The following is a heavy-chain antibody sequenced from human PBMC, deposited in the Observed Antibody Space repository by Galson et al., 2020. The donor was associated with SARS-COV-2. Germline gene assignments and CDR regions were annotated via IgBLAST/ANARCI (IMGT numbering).Heavy chain of an antibody. Sequence: GGSLRLSCTASGFTFSSYAMTWVRQASGKGLDWVSTISGSGSSIYYADSVKGRFTISRDNSKNTLYLQMNSLTVEDTAVYYCAKCHPHGSSSVGCYYCGLDVWGQGTTVTVSS. CDR2: ISGSGSSI. J-gene: IGHJ6*02. D-gene: IGHD6-13*01. CDR1: GFTFSSYA. CDR3: AKCHPHGSSSVGCYYCGLDV. V-gene: IGHV3-23*01.